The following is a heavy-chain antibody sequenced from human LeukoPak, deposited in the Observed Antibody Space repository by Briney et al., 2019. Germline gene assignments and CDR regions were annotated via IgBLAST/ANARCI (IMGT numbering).Heavy chain of an antibody. CDR1: GGSISSYY. J-gene: IGHJ3*02. CDR2: IYNSGST. Sequence: SETLSLTCTVSGGSISSYYWSWIRQPPGKGLEWIGYIYNSGSTKYNPSLKSRVTLSVDTSKNQFSLKLSSVTAADTAVYYCARPYTSGWFGAFDIWGQGTMATVSS. D-gene: IGHD6-19*01. CDR3: ARPYTSGWFGAFDI. V-gene: IGHV4-59*08.